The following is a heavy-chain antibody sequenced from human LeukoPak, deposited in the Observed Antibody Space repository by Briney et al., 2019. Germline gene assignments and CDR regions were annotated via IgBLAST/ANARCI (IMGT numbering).Heavy chain of an antibody. CDR1: GYSFTSNW. Sequence: GESLKISCKGSGYSFTSNWIGWARQMPGEGLEWMGIIYPGDSDTRYSPSFQGHVTISADKSIDTAYLQWSSLKASDTAMYYCARGASPFDYWGQGTLVTVSS. CDR2: IYPGDSDT. J-gene: IGHJ4*02. V-gene: IGHV5-51*01. CDR3: ARGASPFDY.